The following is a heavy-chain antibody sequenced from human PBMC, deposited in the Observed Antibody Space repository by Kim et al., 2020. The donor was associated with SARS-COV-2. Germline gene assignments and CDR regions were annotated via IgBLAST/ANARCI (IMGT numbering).Heavy chain of an antibody. V-gene: IGHV3-11*01. CDR1: GFTFSDYY. CDR2: IGTSGNNI. J-gene: IGHJ5*02. Sequence: GGSLRLSCAASGFTFSDYYMSWIRQAPGKGLEWIAYIGTSGNNIFYADSVKGRFTMSRDNGNNFLYLQMNNLRAEDTAVYFCARDDKPHHWFDPWGQGTLVTVSS. CDR3: ARDDKPHHWFDP.